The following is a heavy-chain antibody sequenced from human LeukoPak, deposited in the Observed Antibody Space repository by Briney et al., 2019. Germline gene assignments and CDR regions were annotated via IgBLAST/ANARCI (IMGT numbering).Heavy chain of an antibody. Sequence: PGGSLRLSCAASGFMSSNYDMHWVRQAPGKGLEYVSHISTNGGSTYYAISVKGRSTISRDNSKNTLYLQMGSLRAEDMAVYYCARGRGYIYGYDYWGQGTLVTVSS. CDR1: GFMSSNYD. CDR2: ISTNGGST. D-gene: IGHD5-18*01. CDR3: ARGRGYIYGYDY. J-gene: IGHJ4*02. V-gene: IGHV3-64*01.